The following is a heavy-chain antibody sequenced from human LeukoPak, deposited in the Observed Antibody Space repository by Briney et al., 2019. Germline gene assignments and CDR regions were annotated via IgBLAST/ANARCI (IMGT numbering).Heavy chain of an antibody. CDR1: GYSFSSYW. Sequence: NRGESLKISCKASGYSFSSYWIGLVRQMPGKGLEWMGIIYPGDSATRYSPSFQGQVTISADKSISTAYLQWSSLKASDTAMYYCARNRDSDYWGQGTLVTVSS. J-gene: IGHJ4*02. D-gene: IGHD2/OR15-2a*01. CDR3: ARNRDSDY. V-gene: IGHV5-51*01. CDR2: IYPGDSAT.